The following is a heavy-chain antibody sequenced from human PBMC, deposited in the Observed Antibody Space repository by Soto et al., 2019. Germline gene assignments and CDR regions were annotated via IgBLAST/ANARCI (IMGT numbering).Heavy chain of an antibody. D-gene: IGHD6-13*01. CDR3: ARGGYSSTWSNLLDRSGLDV. J-gene: IGHJ6*02. CDR1: GGTFSSYA. V-gene: IGHV1-69*06. CDR2: IVPLFRTT. Sequence: SVKVSCKTSGGTFSSYAISWVRQAPGQGLEWMGGIVPLFRTTNYAQKLQGRVTITADTSTYTVYVELSGLRSGDTAVYYCARGGYSSTWSNLLDRSGLDVWGQGTTVTVSS.